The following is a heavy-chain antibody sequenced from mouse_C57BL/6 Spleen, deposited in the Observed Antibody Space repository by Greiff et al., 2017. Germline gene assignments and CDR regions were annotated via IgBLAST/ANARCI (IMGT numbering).Heavy chain of an antibody. D-gene: IGHD3-1*01. CDR1: GYSFTSYY. CDR2: IYPGGGNT. J-gene: IGHJ2*01. CDR3: ARGPPWGYVSLYY. Sequence: QVQLKQSGPELVKPGASVKISCKASGYSFTSYYIHWVKQRPGQGLEWIGWIYPGGGNTKYNEKFKGKATLPADTSSSTAYMQLSSLTSEDSAVYYCARGPPWGYVSLYYWGQGTTLTFSS. V-gene: IGHV1-66*01.